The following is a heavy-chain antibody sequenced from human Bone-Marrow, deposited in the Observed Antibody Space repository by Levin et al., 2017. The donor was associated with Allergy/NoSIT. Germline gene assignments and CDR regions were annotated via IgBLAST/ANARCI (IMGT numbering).Heavy chain of an antibody. CDR1: GFTFSSYA. Sequence: GESLKISCAASGFTFSSYAMHWVRQAPGKGLEWVAVISYDGSNKYYADSVKGRFTISRDNSKNTLYLQMNSLRAEDTAVYYCARPVLRFLEWLFSYFDYWGQGTLVTVSS. CDR3: ARPVLRFLEWLFSYFDY. CDR2: ISYDGSNK. J-gene: IGHJ4*02. D-gene: IGHD3-3*01. V-gene: IGHV3-30-3*01.